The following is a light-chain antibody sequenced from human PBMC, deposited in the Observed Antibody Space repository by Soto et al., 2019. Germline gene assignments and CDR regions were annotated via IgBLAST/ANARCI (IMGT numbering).Light chain of an antibody. CDR3: QQYGSSGT. Sequence: EDGLTQSSGTLSLSAGEIATLSCRASRSVSSNYLAWYQQPPGQAPRLIISGASNRATGIPDRFSSSASGTDFPIIISRLEPEYFAVYYCQQYGSSGTFGQGTKVDIK. CDR2: GAS. V-gene: IGKV3-20*01. J-gene: IGKJ1*01. CDR1: RSVSSNY.